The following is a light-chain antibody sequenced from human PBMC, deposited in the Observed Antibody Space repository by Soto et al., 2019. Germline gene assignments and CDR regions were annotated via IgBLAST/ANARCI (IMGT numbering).Light chain of an antibody. V-gene: IGKV3-11*01. Sequence: EIVLTQSPATLSLSPGERATLSCRASQSVSSYLAWYQQKPGQAPRLLIYDASNRATGIPARFSGSGSGTDFTLTISSLEPEDFAVYYCQQRSNWPPWTFGQGTKGKIK. J-gene: IGKJ1*01. CDR3: QQRSNWPPWT. CDR1: QSVSSY. CDR2: DAS.